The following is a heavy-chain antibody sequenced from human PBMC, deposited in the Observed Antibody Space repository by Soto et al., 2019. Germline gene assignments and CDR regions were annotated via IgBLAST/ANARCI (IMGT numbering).Heavy chain of an antibody. CDR3: ARGSVKVRGVIPAHYFDY. D-gene: IGHD3-10*01. V-gene: IGHV1-2*04. Sequence: QVQLVQSGAEVKKPGASVKVSCKASGYTFTGYYMHWVRQAPGQGLEWMGWINPNSGGTNYAQKFQGWVTMTRDTSINTAYMELSRLRSDDTAVYYCARGSVKVRGVIPAHYFDYWGQGTLVTVSS. CDR2: INPNSGGT. J-gene: IGHJ4*02. CDR1: GYTFTGYY.